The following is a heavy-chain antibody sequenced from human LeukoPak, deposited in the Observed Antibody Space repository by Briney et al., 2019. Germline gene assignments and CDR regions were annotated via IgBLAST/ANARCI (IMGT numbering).Heavy chain of an antibody. CDR2: ISAYKGST. V-gene: IGHV1-18*01. J-gene: IGHJ3*01. CDR1: GYTFISYG. CDR3: ARDVFEGFGERVIDAFNL. D-gene: IGHD3-10*01. Sequence: GASVTVSCKASGYTFISYGVTWVRQAPGQGLEWVGWISAYKGSTDYAQKLQGRVTMTTDTSTSTVYMELRGLRSDDTAVYYCARDVFEGFGERVIDAFNLWGQGTMVTVSS.